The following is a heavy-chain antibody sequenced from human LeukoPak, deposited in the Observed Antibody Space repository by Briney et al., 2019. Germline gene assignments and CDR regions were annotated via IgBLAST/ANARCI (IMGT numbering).Heavy chain of an antibody. D-gene: IGHD3-22*01. CDR1: GFTFSSYW. J-gene: IGHJ4*02. CDR2: IRYDGSNK. Sequence: GGSLRLSCAASGFTFSSYWMSWVRQAPGKGLEWVAFIRYDGSNKYYADSVKGRFTISRDNSKNTLYLQMNSLRAEDTAVCYCAKDLPYYDSSGYWGISYWGQGTLVTVSS. CDR3: AKDLPYYDSSGYWGISY. V-gene: IGHV3-30*02.